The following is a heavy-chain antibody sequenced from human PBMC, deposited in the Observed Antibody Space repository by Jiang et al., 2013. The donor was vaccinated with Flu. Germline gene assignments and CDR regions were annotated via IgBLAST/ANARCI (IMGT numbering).Heavy chain of an antibody. Sequence: GSGLVKPSETLSLTCTVSGGSMSYYYWSWIRQPPGKGLEWIGYIYYSGNTNYNSSLTSRVTISIDTSKNQFSLRLSSVTAADTAVYYCARGPYSSPNWFDPWGQGTLVTVSS. CDR3: ARGPYSSPNWFDP. J-gene: IGHJ5*02. CDR1: GGSMSYYY. D-gene: IGHD6-13*01. V-gene: IGHV4-59*01. CDR2: IYYSGNT.